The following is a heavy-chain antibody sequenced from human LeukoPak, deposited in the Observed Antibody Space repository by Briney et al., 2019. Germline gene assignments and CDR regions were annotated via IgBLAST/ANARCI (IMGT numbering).Heavy chain of an antibody. Sequence: PGGSLRLSCAASGFTFSSYIMNWVRQAPGKGLEWVSSISSSSSYIYYADSVKGRFTISRDNAKNSLYLQMNSLRAEDTAVYYCARDPPIASSSWYYFDFWSQGTLVTVSS. J-gene: IGHJ4*02. CDR1: GFTFSSYI. CDR3: ARDPPIASSSWYYFDF. D-gene: IGHD6-13*01. CDR2: ISSSSSYI. V-gene: IGHV3-21*01.